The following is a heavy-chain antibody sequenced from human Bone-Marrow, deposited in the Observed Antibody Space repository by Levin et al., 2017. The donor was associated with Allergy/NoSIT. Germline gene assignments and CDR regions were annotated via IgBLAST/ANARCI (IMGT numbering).Heavy chain of an antibody. CDR1: GFSLTDYY. V-gene: IGHV3-11*03. D-gene: IGHD3-10*01. Sequence: GESLKISCAAAGFSLTDYYMAWIRQAPGKGLEYVSYISVDSSYTKYADSVKGRFTISRDNAKKSLFLQMNSLRAEDTAVYYCASLYGSGSYPVSYWGQGTLVTVS. J-gene: IGHJ4*02. CDR3: ASLYGSGSYPVSY. CDR2: ISVDSSYT.